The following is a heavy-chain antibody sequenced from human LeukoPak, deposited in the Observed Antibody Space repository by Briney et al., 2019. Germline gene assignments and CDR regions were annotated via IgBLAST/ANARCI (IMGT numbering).Heavy chain of an antibody. J-gene: IGHJ4*02. D-gene: IGHD3-3*01. CDR2: IYTSGST. Sequence: PSETLSLTCTVSGGSISSYYWSWIRQPAGKGLEWIGRIYTSGSTNYNPSLKSRVTMSVDTSKNQFSLKLSSVTAADTAVYYCAREDTIFGVVRAIDYWGQGTLVTVSS. CDR3: AREDTIFGVVRAIDY. V-gene: IGHV4-4*07. CDR1: GGSISSYY.